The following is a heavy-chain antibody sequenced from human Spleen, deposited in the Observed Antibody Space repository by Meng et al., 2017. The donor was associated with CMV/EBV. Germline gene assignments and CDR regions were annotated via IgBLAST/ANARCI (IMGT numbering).Heavy chain of an antibody. CDR3: ARVSGARMAFDI. D-gene: IGHD1-26*01. V-gene: IGHV4-38-2*02. Sequence: SETLSLTCTVSGYSISSGYYWGWIRQPPGKGLEWIGNIYHSGSTYYNPSLKSRVTISVDTSKNQISLKLSSVTAADTAVYYCARVSGARMAFDIWGQGTMVTVSS. CDR1: GYSISSGYY. CDR2: IYHSGST. J-gene: IGHJ3*02.